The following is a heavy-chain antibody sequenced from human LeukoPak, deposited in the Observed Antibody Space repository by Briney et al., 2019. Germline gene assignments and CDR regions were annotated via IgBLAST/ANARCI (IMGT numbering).Heavy chain of an antibody. CDR3: ARDLPDSGSYSLYYYYGMDV. CDR2: ISAYNGNT. CDR1: GYTFTSYG. D-gene: IGHD1-26*01. Sequence: ASVKVSCKPSGYTFTSYGISWVRQAPGQGLEWMGWISAYNGNTNYAQKLQGRVTMTTDTSTSTAYMELRSLRSDDTAVYYCARDLPDSGSYSLYYYYGMDVWGQGTTVTVSS. V-gene: IGHV1-18*01. J-gene: IGHJ6*02.